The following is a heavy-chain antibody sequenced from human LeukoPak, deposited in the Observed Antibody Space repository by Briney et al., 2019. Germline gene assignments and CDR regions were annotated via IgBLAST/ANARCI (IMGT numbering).Heavy chain of an antibody. J-gene: IGHJ6*02. Sequence: SETLSLTCSVSGGSISTNSWNWIRQPPGKGLEWIGSIYYSGSTYYNPSLKSRVTISVDTSKNQSSLKLSSVTAADTAVYYCARQVGTADYYYGMDVWGQGTTVTVSS. D-gene: IGHD1-14*01. V-gene: IGHV4-39*01. CDR1: GGSISTNS. CDR2: IYYSGST. CDR3: ARQVGTADYYYGMDV.